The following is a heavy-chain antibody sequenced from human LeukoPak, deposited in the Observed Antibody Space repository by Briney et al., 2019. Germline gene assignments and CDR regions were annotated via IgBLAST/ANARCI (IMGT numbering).Heavy chain of an antibody. CDR3: AGVYSRHFDY. J-gene: IGHJ4*02. CDR2: IYYSGST. Sequence: SETLSLTCTVSGGSISSYYWSWLRQPPGKGLEWIGYIYYSGSTNYNPSLKSRVTISVDTSKNQFSLKLTSVTAADTAVYYCAGVYSRHFDYWGQGTLVTVSS. V-gene: IGHV4-59*01. D-gene: IGHD1-14*01. CDR1: GGSISSYY.